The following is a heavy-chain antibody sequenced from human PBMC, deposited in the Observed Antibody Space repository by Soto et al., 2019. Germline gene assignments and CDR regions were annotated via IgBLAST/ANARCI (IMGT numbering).Heavy chain of an antibody. CDR2: ISGTGANT. CDR1: GFTFSGYA. J-gene: IGHJ6*02. V-gene: IGHV3-23*01. CDR3: AKSPDFYYYGMDV. Sequence: GSLRLSCAASGFTFSGYAMTWVRQAPGEGLEWVSSISGTGANTYYADSVKGRFTISRDNSKNTLSLQMNSLRADDTAVYYCAKSPDFYYYGMDVWGQGTTVTVSS.